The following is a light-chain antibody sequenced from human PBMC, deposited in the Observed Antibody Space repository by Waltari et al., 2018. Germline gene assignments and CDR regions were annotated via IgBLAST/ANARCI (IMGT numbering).Light chain of an antibody. CDR3: QQYYSYPLYT. CDR2: AAS. V-gene: IGKV1-8*01. J-gene: IGKJ2*01. Sequence: AIRMTQSPSSFSASTGDRVTITCRASQGISSYLAWYQQKPGKAPKLLIYAASTLQSGVPSRFSGSGSGTEFTLTISCLQSEDFATYYCQQYYSYPLYTFGRGTKLEIK. CDR1: QGISSY.